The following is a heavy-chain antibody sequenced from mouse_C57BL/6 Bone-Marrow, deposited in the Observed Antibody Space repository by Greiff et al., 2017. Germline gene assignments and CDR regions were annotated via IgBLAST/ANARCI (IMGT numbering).Heavy chain of an antibody. Sequence: EVQLQQSGPVLVKPGASVKMSCKASGYTFTDYYMNWVKQSHGKSLEWIGVINPYNGGTSYNQKFKGKATLTVDKSSSTAYLELNSLTSEDSAVYYCARGITTVVARLYWYFDVWGTGTTVTVSS. CDR2: INPYNGGT. J-gene: IGHJ1*03. CDR1: GYTFTDYY. V-gene: IGHV1-19*01. CDR3: ARGITTVVARLYWYFDV. D-gene: IGHD1-1*01.